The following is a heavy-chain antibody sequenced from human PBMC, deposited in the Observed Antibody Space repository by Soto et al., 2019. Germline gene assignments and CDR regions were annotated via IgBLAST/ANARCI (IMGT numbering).Heavy chain of an antibody. Sequence: SETLSLTCSVAGGSITSSGIYWGWIRQPPGKGLEWIGSIYYSGSTYYNPSLKSRVTISVDTSKNQFSLKLNSVTAADTAVYYCARRETTMNRGGYMEFDYWGQGTLVTVSS. D-gene: IGHD3-10*01. CDR1: GGSITSSGIY. J-gene: IGHJ4*02. CDR2: IYYSGST. CDR3: ARRETTMNRGGYMEFDY. V-gene: IGHV4-39*01.